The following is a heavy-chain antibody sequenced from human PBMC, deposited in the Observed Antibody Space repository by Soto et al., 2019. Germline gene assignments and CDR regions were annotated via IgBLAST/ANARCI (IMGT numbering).Heavy chain of an antibody. V-gene: IGHV4-31*03. CDR2: IFCAGDT. Sequence: SETLSLTCTVSGESIATGAFYWSWIRLQSGKGPEWIGSIFCAGDTYYNPSLKSRVSLSVDTSTKQFSLKMTSMTAADRGVYYCARGVDSWSGYLFWGQGTPVTVSS. CDR3: ARGVDSWSGYLF. J-gene: IGHJ4*02. D-gene: IGHD3-3*01. CDR1: GESIATGAFY.